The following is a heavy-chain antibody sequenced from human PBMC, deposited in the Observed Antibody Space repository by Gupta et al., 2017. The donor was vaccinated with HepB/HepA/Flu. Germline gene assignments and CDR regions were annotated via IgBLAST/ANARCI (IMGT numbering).Heavy chain of an antibody. Sequence: QVQLVESGGGVVQPGRSLRLSCAASGFTFSSSGMHWVRQAPGKGLEWVAVIWYDGSNKYYADSVKGRFTISRDNSKNTLYLQMNSLRAEDTAVYYCARDSRGGGFDYWGQGTLVTVSS. D-gene: IGHD2/OR15-2a*01. CDR1: GFTFSSSG. J-gene: IGHJ4*02. V-gene: IGHV3-33*01. CDR3: ARDSRGGGFDY. CDR2: IWYDGSNK.